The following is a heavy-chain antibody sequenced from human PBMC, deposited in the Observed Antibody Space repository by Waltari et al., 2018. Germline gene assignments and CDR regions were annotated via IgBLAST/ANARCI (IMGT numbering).Heavy chain of an antibody. CDR3: ARVPAYSSGWYRVGYFDL. D-gene: IGHD6-19*01. CDR2: IYYSGST. V-gene: IGHV4-59*01. Sequence: QVQLQESGPGLVKPSETLSLTCTVSGGSISSYYWSWIRQPPGKGLEWIGYIYYSGSTNYNPSLKSRVTISVDTSKNQFSLKLSSVTAADTAVYYCARVPAYSSGWYRVGYFDLWGRGTLVTVSS. J-gene: IGHJ2*01. CDR1: GGSISSYY.